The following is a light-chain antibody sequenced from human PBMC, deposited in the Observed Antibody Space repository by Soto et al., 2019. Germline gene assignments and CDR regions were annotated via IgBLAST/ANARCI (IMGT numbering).Light chain of an antibody. Sequence: EIVLTQSPGTLSLSPGERATLSCRASQSVGSSYLAWYQQKPGQAPRLLIYGASSRATGIPDRFSGSGSGTDFTLTISRLEPEDFAVYYCKQYGSSPTWTFGQGTKVEI. V-gene: IGKV3-20*01. J-gene: IGKJ1*01. CDR2: GAS. CDR3: KQYGSSPTWT. CDR1: QSVGSSY.